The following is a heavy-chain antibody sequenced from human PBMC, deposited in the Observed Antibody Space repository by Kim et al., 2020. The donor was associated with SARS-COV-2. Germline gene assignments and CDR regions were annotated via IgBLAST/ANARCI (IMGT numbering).Heavy chain of an antibody. Sequence: SVKVSCKASGGTFSSYAISWVRQAPGQGLEWMGGIIPIFGTANYAQKFQGRVTITADKSTSTAYMELSSLRSEDTAVYYCAREDYDILTGYRSNYYYYGMDVWGQGTTVTVSS. V-gene: IGHV1-69*06. D-gene: IGHD3-9*01. J-gene: IGHJ6*02. CDR2: IIPIFGTA. CDR1: GGTFSSYA. CDR3: AREDYDILTGYRSNYYYYGMDV.